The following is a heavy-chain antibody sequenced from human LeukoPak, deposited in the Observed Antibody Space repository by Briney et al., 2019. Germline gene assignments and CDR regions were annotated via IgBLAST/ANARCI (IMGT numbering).Heavy chain of an antibody. CDR3: AKIPDSSGYAAFDY. CDR2: IKQDGSEK. CDR1: GFTFSSYW. V-gene: IGHV3-7*01. D-gene: IGHD3-22*01. J-gene: IGHJ4*02. Sequence: PGGSLRLSCAASGFTFSSYWMSWVRQAPGKGLEWVANIKQDGSEKYYVDSVKGRFTISRDNAKNSLYLQMNSLRAEDTAVYYCAKIPDSSGYAAFDYWGQGTLVTVSS.